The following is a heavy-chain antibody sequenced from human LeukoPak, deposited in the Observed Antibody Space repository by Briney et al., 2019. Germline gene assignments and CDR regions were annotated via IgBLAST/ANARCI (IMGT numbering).Heavy chain of an antibody. CDR2: TIPILGIA. D-gene: IGHD3-10*01. Sequence: SVKVSCKASGGTFSSYAISWVRQAPGQGLEWMGRTIPILGIANYAQKFQGRVTITADKSTSTAYMELSSLRAEDTAVYYCARVGLYGSGIPYWGQGTLVTVSS. J-gene: IGHJ4*02. CDR3: ARVGLYGSGIPY. V-gene: IGHV1-69*04. CDR1: GGTFSSYA.